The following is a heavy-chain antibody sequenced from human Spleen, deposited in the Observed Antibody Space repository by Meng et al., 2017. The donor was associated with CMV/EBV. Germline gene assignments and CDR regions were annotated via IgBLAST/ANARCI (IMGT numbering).Heavy chain of an antibody. D-gene: IGHD3-3*01. Sequence: GGSLRLSCAASGFTFSSYPMKWVRQAPGKGLEWVSSISWNGDNKASADSVKGRFTISRDNAKNSLFLQMNNLRAEDTALYYCAKEGVGGFDHWGQGTLVTVSS. V-gene: IGHV3-9*01. CDR2: ISWNGDNK. CDR3: AKEGVGGFDH. J-gene: IGHJ4*02. CDR1: GFTFSSYP.